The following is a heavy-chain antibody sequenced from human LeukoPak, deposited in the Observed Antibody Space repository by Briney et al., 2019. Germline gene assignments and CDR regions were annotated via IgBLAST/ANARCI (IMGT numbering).Heavy chain of an antibody. Sequence: ASVKVSCKASGYTFSGYAMSWVRQAPGQGLEWMGWINPNSGGTNYAQKFQGRVTMTRDTSISTAYMELSRLRSDDTAVYYCARGKGSTEGYYYDSSGKLRRYGFDYWGQGTLVTVSS. J-gene: IGHJ4*02. CDR1: GYTFSGYA. CDR3: ARGKGSTEGYYYDSSGKLRRYGFDY. V-gene: IGHV1-2*02. D-gene: IGHD3-22*01. CDR2: INPNSGGT.